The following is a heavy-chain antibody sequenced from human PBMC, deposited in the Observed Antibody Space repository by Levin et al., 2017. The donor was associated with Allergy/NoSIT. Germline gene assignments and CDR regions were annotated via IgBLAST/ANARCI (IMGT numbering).Heavy chain of an antibody. CDR1: GLTVTTNY. CDR2: IYSGGST. J-gene: IGHJ6*02. Sequence: SCAASGLTVTTNYMSWVRQAPGKGLEWVSIIYSGGSTDYADSVKGRFTISRDNTKNTVYLEMNSLRAEDTAVYYCARDAAAAYHYYGMDVWGQGTTVTVSS. V-gene: IGHV3-66*01. CDR3: ARDAAAAYHYYGMDV. D-gene: IGHD6-25*01.